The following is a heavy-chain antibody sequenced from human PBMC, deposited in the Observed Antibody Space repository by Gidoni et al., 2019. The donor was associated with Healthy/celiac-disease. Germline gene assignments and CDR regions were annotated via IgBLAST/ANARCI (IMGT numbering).Heavy chain of an antibody. CDR2: IYYSGST. D-gene: IGHD3-22*01. CDR1: GGSISSYY. CDR3: ARVRWLPYYFDY. J-gene: IGHJ4*02. V-gene: IGHV4-59*01. Sequence: QVQLQESGPGLVKPSETLSLTCTVSGGSISSYYWSWIRQPPGKGLEWIGYIYYSGSTNYNPSLKSRVTISVDTSKNQFSLKLSSVTAADTAVYYCARVRWLPYYFDYWGQGTLVTVSS.